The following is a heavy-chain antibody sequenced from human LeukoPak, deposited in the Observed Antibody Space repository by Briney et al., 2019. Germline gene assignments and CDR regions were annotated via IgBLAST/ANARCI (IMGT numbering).Heavy chain of an antibody. CDR3: ATYFTVTGYYFDY. J-gene: IGHJ4*02. CDR1: GGSFSGYY. CDR2: INHSGST. D-gene: IGHD4-11*01. Sequence: SETLSLTCAVYGGSFSGYYWSWIRQPPGKGLDWIGEINHSGSTNYNPSLKSRVTISVDTSKNQFSLKLSSVTAADTAVYYCATYFTVTGYYFDYWGQGTLVTVSS. V-gene: IGHV4-34*01.